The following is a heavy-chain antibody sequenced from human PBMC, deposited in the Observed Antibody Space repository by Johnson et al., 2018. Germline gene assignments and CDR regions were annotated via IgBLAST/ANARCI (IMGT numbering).Heavy chain of an antibody. CDR1: GFTFSSYG. V-gene: IGHV3-30*03. Sequence: QVQLVESGGGVVQPGRSLRLSCAASGFTFSSYGMHWVRQAPGKGLEWVAVISYDGSNKYYADSVKGRFTISRDNSKNTLYLQMNSLRAEDTAVYYCASGGFGELLNIYYYYYGMDVWGQGTTVTVSS. J-gene: IGHJ6*02. CDR3: ASGGFGELLNIYYYYYGMDV. CDR2: ISYDGSNK. D-gene: IGHD3-10*01.